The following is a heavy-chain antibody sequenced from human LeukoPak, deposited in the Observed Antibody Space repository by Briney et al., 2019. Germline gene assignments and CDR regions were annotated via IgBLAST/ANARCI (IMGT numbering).Heavy chain of an antibody. V-gene: IGHV3-53*01. CDR1: GFTVSSNY. Sequence: GGSLRLFCAASGFTVSSNYMSWVRQAPGKGLEWVSVIYSGGSTYYADSVKGRFTISRDNAKNSLYLQMNSLRAEDTAVYYCARDRGIAAAAPYYYYGMDVWGQGTTVTVSS. CDR2: IYSGGST. CDR3: ARDRGIAAAAPYYYYGMDV. J-gene: IGHJ6*02. D-gene: IGHD6-13*01.